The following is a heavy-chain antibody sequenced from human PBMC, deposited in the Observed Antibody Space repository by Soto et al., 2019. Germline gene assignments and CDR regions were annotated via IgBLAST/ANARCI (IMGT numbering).Heavy chain of an antibody. CDR2: ISYDGSNK. Sequence: QVQLVESGGGVVQPGRSLRLSCAASGFTFSSYGMHWVRQAPGKGLEWVAVISYDGSNKYYADSVKGRFTISRDNSKNTQYLQMNSLRAEDTAVDYCAKETYSGPLDYWGQGTLVTVSS. CDR3: AKETYSGPLDY. D-gene: IGHD2-15*01. CDR1: GFTFSSYG. V-gene: IGHV3-30*18. J-gene: IGHJ4*02.